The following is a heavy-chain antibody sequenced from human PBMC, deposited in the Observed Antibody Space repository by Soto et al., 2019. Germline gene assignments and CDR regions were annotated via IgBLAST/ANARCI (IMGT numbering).Heavy chain of an antibody. CDR2: INAANGNT. CDR1: GYTFTSYA. J-gene: IGHJ4*02. D-gene: IGHD6-13*01. V-gene: IGHV1-3*01. Sequence: QVQLVQSGAEVNKPGASVKVSCKASGYTFTSYAIHWVRQAPGQRPEWMGWINAANGNTKYSQKFQGRVTITRDTSANTAYMELSSLTSEDTAIFYCTRDEAGYSNRGDFDYWGQGTQVTVSS. CDR3: TRDEAGYSNRGDFDY.